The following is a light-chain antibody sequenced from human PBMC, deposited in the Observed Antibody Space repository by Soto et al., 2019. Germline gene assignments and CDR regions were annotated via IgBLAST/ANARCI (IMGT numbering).Light chain of an antibody. Sequence: DIQRTSSHSTLAASVGYIVNISCRASQSISGWLAWYQQTPGKAPKLLIYKASTLESGVPSNFSGSRSGTEFSLTIRRLQPEDFATYYCQTYNAYPWTGAQGTKGDIK. CDR3: QTYNAYPWT. J-gene: IGKJ1*01. CDR1: QSISGW. CDR2: KAS. V-gene: IGKV1-5*03.